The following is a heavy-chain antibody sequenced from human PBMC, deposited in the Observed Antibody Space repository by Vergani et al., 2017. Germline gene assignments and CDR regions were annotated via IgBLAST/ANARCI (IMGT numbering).Heavy chain of an antibody. CDR3: ARDRGTFIFGVVGNWFDP. V-gene: IGHV4-61*02. Sequence: QLQLQESGPGLLKPSQTLSLTCTVSRGSVNTGNYYWNWIRQPAGKGLEWIGRVNTRGITNYNPALKSRVTMSIDTSKNQFSLRLNSVTAADTAVYYCARDRGTFIFGVVGNWFDPWGQGALVTVSS. D-gene: IGHD3-3*02. CDR2: VNTRGIT. CDR1: RGSVNTGNYY. J-gene: IGHJ5*02.